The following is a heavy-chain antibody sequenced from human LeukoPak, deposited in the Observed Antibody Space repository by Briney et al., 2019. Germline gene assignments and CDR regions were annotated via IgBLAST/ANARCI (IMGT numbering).Heavy chain of an antibody. CDR1: GFTFSNYA. V-gene: IGHV3-23*01. CDR3: AKGDIGIVLN. D-gene: IGHD2-8*01. J-gene: IGHJ4*02. CDR2: LSGSGSST. Sequence: PGGSLRLSCAASGFTFSNYAMSWVRQAPGKGLEWVSALSGSGSSTYYADSVKGRFTISRDNSKNTLYLQLNSLRAEDTAVYYCAKGDIGIVLNWGQGTLVTVSS.